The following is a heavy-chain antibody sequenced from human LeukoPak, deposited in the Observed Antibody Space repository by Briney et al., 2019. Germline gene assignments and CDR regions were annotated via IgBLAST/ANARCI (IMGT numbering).Heavy chain of an antibody. D-gene: IGHD2-15*01. CDR3: ARDLLLDY. CDR1: GFTFSSYE. Sequence: GGSLRLSCAASGFTFSSYEMNWLRQAPGKGPEWVSYISKGGSTIYYADSVKGRFTISRDNTKSSLYLQMNSLRGEDKAVYYCARDLLLDYWGQGTLVTVSS. J-gene: IGHJ4*02. CDR2: ISKGGSTI. V-gene: IGHV3-48*03.